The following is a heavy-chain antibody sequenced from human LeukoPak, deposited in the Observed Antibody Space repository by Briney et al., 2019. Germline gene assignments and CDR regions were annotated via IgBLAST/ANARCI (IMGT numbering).Heavy chain of an antibody. CDR3: AITARITIFGVVTAPLDY. Sequence: ASVKVSCKASGYTFTGYYMHWVRQAPGQGLGWMGWINPNSGGTNYAQKFQGRVTMTRDTSISTAYMELSRLRSDDTAMYYCAITARITIFGVVTAPLDYWGQGTLVTVSS. CDR2: INPNSGGT. J-gene: IGHJ4*02. V-gene: IGHV1-2*02. D-gene: IGHD3-3*01. CDR1: GYTFTGYY.